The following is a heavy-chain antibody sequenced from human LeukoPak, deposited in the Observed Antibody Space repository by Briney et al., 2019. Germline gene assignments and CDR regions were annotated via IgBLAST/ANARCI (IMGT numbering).Heavy chain of an antibody. CDR1: GDSISSGVYH. J-gene: IGHJ6*02. D-gene: IGHD3-3*01. V-gene: IGHV4-61*08. CDR2: IYYSGST. CDR3: ARDRLEWSHPTHYYYYGMDV. Sequence: SETLSLTCTVSGDSISSGVYHWSWIRQPPGRGLEWIGYIYYSGSTNYNPSLKSRVTISVDTSKNQFSLKLSSVTAADTAVYYCARDRLEWSHPTHYYYYGMDVWGQGTTVTVSS.